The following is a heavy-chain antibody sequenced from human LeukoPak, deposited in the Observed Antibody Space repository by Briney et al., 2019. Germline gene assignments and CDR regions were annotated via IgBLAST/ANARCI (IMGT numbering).Heavy chain of an antibody. CDR1: GFTFSSYS. D-gene: IGHD4-11*01. J-gene: IGHJ6*03. CDR3: ARELLTYSNHKLGLYMDV. V-gene: IGHV3-21*01. Sequence: PGGSLRLSCAASGFTFSSYSMNWVRQAPGQGLDWVSCISSSSSYIYYADSVKGRFTISRENAKNSLSLQMNSLRAEDTAVYYCARELLTYSNHKLGLYMDVWGKGTTVTVSS. CDR2: ISSSSSYI.